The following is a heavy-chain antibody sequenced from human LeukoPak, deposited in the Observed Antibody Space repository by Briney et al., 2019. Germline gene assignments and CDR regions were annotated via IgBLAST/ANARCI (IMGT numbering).Heavy chain of an antibody. Sequence: GGPLRLSCAASGFTFSSYALSWVRQAPGKGLEWVSAISGSGGSTFYADSVKGRFTISRDNSKNTLYLQMGGLRAEDTAVHYCAKAQRLTDDYYYMDVWGRGTTVTASS. V-gene: IGHV3-23*01. CDR2: ISGSGGST. D-gene: IGHD6-25*01. CDR1: GFTFSSYA. J-gene: IGHJ6*03. CDR3: AKAQRLTDDYYYMDV.